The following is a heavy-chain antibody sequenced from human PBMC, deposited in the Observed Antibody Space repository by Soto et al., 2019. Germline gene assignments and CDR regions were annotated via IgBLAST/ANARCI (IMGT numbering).Heavy chain of an antibody. CDR3: AKDFDIVVVPAAAPSYYYYGMDV. V-gene: IGHV3-30*18. CDR2: ISYDGSNK. J-gene: IGHJ6*02. CDR1: GFTFSSYG. D-gene: IGHD2-2*01. Sequence: AGGSLRLSCAASGFTFSSYGMHWVRQAPGKGLEWVAVISYDGSNKYYADSVKGRFTTSRDNSKNTLYLQMNSLRAEDTAVYYCAKDFDIVVVPAAAPSYYYYGMDVWGQGTTVTVSS.